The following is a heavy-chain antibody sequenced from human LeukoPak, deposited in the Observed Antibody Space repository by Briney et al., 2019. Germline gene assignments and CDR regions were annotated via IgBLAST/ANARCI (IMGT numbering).Heavy chain of an antibody. J-gene: IGHJ3*02. V-gene: IGHV3-48*04. CDR1: GFTFSSYS. Sequence: SGGSLRLSCAASGFTFSSYSMNWVRQAPGKGLEWVSYISSSSSTIYYADSVKGRFTISRDNAKNSLYLQMNSLRAEDTAVYYCARSFDYGDYGDLDAFDIWGQGTMVTVSS. CDR3: ARSFDYGDYGDLDAFDI. CDR2: ISSSSSTI. D-gene: IGHD4-17*01.